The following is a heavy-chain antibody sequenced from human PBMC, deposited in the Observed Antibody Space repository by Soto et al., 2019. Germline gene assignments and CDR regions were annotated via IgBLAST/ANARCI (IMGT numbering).Heavy chain of an antibody. CDR3: ARGNVLHYGMDV. CDR2: MNPNSGNT. Sequence: ASVKVFCKASGYTFTSYDINWVRQATGQGLEWMGWMNPNSGNTGYAQKFQGRVTMTRNTSISTAYMELSSLRSEDTAVYYCARGNVLHYGMDVWGQGTTVTVSS. J-gene: IGHJ6*02. D-gene: IGHD3-10*01. V-gene: IGHV1-8*01. CDR1: GYTFTSYD.